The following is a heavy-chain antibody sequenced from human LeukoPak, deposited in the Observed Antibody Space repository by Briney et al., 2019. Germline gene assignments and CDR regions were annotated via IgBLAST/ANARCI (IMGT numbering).Heavy chain of an antibody. D-gene: IGHD3-3*01. CDR1: GFTFSSYG. V-gene: IGHV3-30*18. J-gene: IGHJ5*02. CDR3: AKDEGGDFGVVDSLNWFDP. Sequence: PGGSLRLSCAASGFTFSSYGMHWVRQAPGKGLEWVAVISYDGSNKYYADSVKGRFTISRDNSKNTLYLQMNSLRAEDTAVYYCAKDEGGDFGVVDSLNWFDPWGQGTLVTVSS. CDR2: ISYDGSNK.